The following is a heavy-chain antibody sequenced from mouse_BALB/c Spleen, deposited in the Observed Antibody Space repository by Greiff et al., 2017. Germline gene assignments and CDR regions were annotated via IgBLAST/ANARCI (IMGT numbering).Heavy chain of an antibody. CDR3: AREGRLRRYFDV. D-gene: IGHD2-2*01. CDR2: ISDGGSYT. CDR1: GFTFSDYY. V-gene: IGHV5-4*02. Sequence: EVQLVESGGGLVKPGGSLKLSCAASGFTFSDYYMYWVRQTPEKRLEWVATISDGGSYTYYPDSVKGRFTISRDNAKNNLYLQMSSLKSDDTAMYYCAREGRLRRYFDVWGAGTTVTVSS. J-gene: IGHJ1*01.